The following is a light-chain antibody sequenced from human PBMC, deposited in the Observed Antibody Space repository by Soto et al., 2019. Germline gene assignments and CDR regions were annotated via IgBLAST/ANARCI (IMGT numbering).Light chain of an antibody. CDR3: QQYNNLPLT. Sequence: EIVMTQSPATLSVSPGERATLSCRASRSVSNNLAWHQQKPGQAPRILIYGASTRATGIPARFSGSWSGTEFALTISSLQSEDSAVYYCQQYNNLPLTFGQGTRLEI. CDR1: RSVSNN. CDR2: GAS. V-gene: IGKV3-15*01. J-gene: IGKJ5*01.